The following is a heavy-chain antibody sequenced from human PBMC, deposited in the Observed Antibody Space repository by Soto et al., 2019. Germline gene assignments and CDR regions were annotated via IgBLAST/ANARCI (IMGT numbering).Heavy chain of an antibody. CDR2: RYSTGTT. D-gene: IGHD1-1*01. Sequence: SETLSLTCTVSGYSINSGYIWGWVRRPPGQGLEWIGSRYSTGTTYYNPSLRRRVKMSVDTSKNQLSLVLRSVTAADTAVYYCVARATVVNSPWFDPWGQGTQVTVYS. CDR3: VARATVVNSPWFDP. J-gene: IGHJ5*02. CDR1: GYSINSGYI. V-gene: IGHV4-38-2*02.